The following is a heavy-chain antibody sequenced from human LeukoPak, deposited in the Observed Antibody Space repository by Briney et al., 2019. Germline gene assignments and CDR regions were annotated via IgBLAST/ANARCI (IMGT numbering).Heavy chain of an antibody. J-gene: IGHJ4*02. Sequence: GGSLRLSCAASGFTFSSYSMNWVRQAPGKGLKWVANINKDGGEKYYVDSVKGRFTISRDNAKNSLYLQMNSLRADDTAVYYCVKDSPPRYSGSPPAYWGQGTLVTVSS. D-gene: IGHD1-26*01. CDR3: VKDSPPRYSGSPPAY. CDR2: INKDGGEK. V-gene: IGHV3-7*03. CDR1: GFTFSSYS.